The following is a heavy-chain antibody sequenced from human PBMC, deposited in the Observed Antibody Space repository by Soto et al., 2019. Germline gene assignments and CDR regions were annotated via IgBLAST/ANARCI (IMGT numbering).Heavy chain of an antibody. Sequence: SETLSLTCTVSGGSISSGDYYWSWIRQPPGKGLEWIGYIYYSGSTYYNPSLKSRVTISVDTSKNQFSLKLSSVTAADTAVYYCARGIRDGYNYLDYWGQGTLVTVSS. CDR3: ARGIRDGYNYLDY. CDR1: GGSISSGDYY. CDR2: IYYSGST. J-gene: IGHJ4*02. V-gene: IGHV4-30-4*01. D-gene: IGHD5-12*01.